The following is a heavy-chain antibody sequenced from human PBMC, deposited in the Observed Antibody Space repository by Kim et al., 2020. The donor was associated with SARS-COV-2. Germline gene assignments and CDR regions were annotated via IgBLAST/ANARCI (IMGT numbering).Heavy chain of an antibody. J-gene: IGHJ4*02. Sequence: STSLKTRLTISKDTSKNQVVLTMTNMDPVDTATYYCARSVSSSWPYYFDYWGQGTLVTVSS. V-gene: IGHV2-70*01. CDR3: ARSVSSSWPYYFDY. D-gene: IGHD6-13*01.